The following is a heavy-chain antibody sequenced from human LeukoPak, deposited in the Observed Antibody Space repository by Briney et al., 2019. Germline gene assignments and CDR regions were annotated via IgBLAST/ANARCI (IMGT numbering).Heavy chain of an antibody. CDR3: ARSSYSSSWYTQSCLSDYYMDV. CDR2: IKHDGSEK. J-gene: IGHJ6*03. V-gene: IGHV3-7*01. CDR1: GFTFSSYW. D-gene: IGHD6-13*01. Sequence: GGSLRLSCVASGFTFSSYWMSWVRQAPGKGLEWVANIKHDGSEKYYADSVKGRFTISRDNAKNSLYLQMNSLRAEDTAVYYCARSSYSSSWYTQSCLSDYYMDVWGEGTTVTVSS.